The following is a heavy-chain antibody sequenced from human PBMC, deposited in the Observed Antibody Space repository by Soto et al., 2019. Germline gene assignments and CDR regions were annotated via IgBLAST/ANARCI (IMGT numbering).Heavy chain of an antibody. CDR1: GASIGSGGW. CDR2: IFHDGNT. CDR3: ARHEGWTGPDQ. Sequence: SETLSLTCAVSGASIGSGGWWSWVCQPPGKGLEWIAEIFHDGNTNCSPSLKSRVTISVDKSQNQFSLNVYSVTAADTAVYYCARHEGWTGPDQWGQGTLVTVSS. V-gene: IGHV4-4*02. J-gene: IGHJ5*02. D-gene: IGHD2-8*02.